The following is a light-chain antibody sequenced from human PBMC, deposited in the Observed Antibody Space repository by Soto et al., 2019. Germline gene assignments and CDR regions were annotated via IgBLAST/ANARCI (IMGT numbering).Light chain of an antibody. CDR1: QGISNY. CDR3: QKYNSAPIWT. J-gene: IGKJ1*01. V-gene: IGKV1-27*01. CDR2: AAS. Sequence: DIQMTSSPSSLSASVGDRVTITCRASQGISNYLAWYQQKPGKVPKLLIYAASTLQSGVPSRFSGSGSGTDFTLTISSLQPEDDATYYCQKYNSAPIWTFGQGTKVDIK.